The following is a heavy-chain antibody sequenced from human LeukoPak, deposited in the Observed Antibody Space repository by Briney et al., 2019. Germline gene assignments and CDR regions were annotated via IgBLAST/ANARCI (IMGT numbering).Heavy chain of an antibody. CDR3: TTRYNWNNGVTFDY. CDR1: GFTFSNAW. D-gene: IGHD1/OR15-1a*01. Sequence: NPGGSLRLSCAASGFTFSNAWMSWVRQAPGKGLEWVGRIKSKTDGGTTDYAAPVKGRFTISRDDSKITLYLQMNSLKTEGTAVYYCTTRYNWNNGVTFDYWGQGTLVTVSS. V-gene: IGHV3-15*01. CDR2: IKSKTDGGTT. J-gene: IGHJ4*02.